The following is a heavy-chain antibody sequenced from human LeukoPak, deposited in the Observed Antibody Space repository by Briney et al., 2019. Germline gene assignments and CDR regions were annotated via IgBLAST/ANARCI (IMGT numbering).Heavy chain of an antibody. CDR1: GGTFISYA. D-gene: IGHD3-3*01. CDR2: IIPIFGTA. Sequence: RASVKVSCKASGGTFISYAISWVRQAPGQGLEWMGGIIPIFGTANYAQKFQGRVTITADESTSTAYMELSSLRSEDTAVYYCARDSPYYDFWSGSAPSSYYYYMDVWGKGTTVTVSS. CDR3: ARDSPYYDFWSGSAPSSYYYYMDV. J-gene: IGHJ6*03. V-gene: IGHV1-69*13.